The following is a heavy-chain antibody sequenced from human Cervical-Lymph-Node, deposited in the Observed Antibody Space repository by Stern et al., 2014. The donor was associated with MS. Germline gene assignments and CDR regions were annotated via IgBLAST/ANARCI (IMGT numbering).Heavy chain of an antibody. CDR2: ISPILSTV. V-gene: IGHV1-69*01. J-gene: IGHJ6*02. D-gene: IGHD1-26*01. CDR1: GGTISSNV. CDR3: ARAWGASDFYGMDV. Sequence: QVQLVESGAEVKKPGSSVKVSCKASGGTISSNVISWVRQAPGQGLEWMGGISPILSTVHYAQKFQGRVTITADASTSTAYMELTSLRSEDTAVYYCARAWGASDFYGMDVWGQGTTVTVSS.